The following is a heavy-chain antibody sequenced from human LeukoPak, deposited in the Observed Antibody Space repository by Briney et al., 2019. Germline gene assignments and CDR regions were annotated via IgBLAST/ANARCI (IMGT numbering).Heavy chain of an antibody. V-gene: IGHV1-2*02. D-gene: IGHD3-22*01. CDR1: GYTFTGYY. CDR3: YAGLLRRQFDY. J-gene: IGHJ4*02. Sequence: ASVKVSCKASGYTFTGYYMHWVRQAPGQGLEWMGWINPNSGSTNYAQKFQGRVTMTRDTSISTAYMELSRLRSDDTAVYYCYAGLLRRQFDYWGQGTLVTVSS. CDR2: INPNSGST.